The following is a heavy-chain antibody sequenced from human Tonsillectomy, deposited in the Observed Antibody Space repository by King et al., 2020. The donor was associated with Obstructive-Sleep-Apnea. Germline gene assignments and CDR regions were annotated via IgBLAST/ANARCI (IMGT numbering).Heavy chain of an antibody. D-gene: IGHD6-19*01. J-gene: IGHJ6*02. CDR2: ISGSGGST. Sequence: QLVQSGGGLVQPGGSLRLSCAASGFTFSSYAMSWVRQPPGKGLEWVSAISGSGGSTYYADSVKDRFTISRDNSKNTLHLQINSLRAEETAVYYCAKFEQWDYYYYGMDVWGQGTTVTVSS. CDR3: AKFEQWDYYYYGMDV. CDR1: GFTFSSYA. V-gene: IGHV3-23*04.